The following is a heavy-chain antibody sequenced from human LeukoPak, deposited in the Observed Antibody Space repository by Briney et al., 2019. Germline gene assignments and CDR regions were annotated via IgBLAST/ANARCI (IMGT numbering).Heavy chain of an antibody. D-gene: IGHD3-10*01. Sequence: GGSLRLSCAASGFTFSSYSMNWVRQAPGKGREWVSSIRSSSSYIYYAYSVKGRFTISRDNAKNSLYLQMNSLRAEDTAMYYCAALKGSGSYYRFDYWGQGTLVTVSS. V-gene: IGHV3-21*01. CDR3: AALKGSGSYYRFDY. J-gene: IGHJ4*02. CDR2: IRSSSSYI. CDR1: GFTFSSYS.